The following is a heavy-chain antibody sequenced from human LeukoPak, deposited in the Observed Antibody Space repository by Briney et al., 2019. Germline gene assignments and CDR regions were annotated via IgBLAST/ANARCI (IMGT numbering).Heavy chain of an antibody. CDR2: IIPIFGTA. V-gene: IGHV1-69*13. D-gene: IGHD4-11*01. CDR1: GGTFSSYA. J-gene: IGHJ6*03. CDR3: ARGDTVTTPYYYYYMDV. Sequence: ASVKVSCKASGGTFSSYAISWVRHAPGQGLEWMGGIIPIFGTANYAQKFQGRVTITADESTSTAYMELSRLRSDDTAVYYCARGDTVTTPYYYYYMDVWGKGTTVTVSS.